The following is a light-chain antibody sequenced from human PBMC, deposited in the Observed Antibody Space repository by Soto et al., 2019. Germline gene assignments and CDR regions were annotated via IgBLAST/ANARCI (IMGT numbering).Light chain of an antibody. CDR3: QQASSFPHT. Sequence: DIQMTQSPSSVSAPVGDRVTISCRASQDIDKWLAWYQQKPGKAPKLLISAASTLQSGVPSRFSGSGSGTEFTLTIQSLQPDDIATYYCQQASSFPHTFGQGTKLVIK. CDR2: AAS. CDR1: QDIDKW. J-gene: IGKJ2*01. V-gene: IGKV1-12*01.